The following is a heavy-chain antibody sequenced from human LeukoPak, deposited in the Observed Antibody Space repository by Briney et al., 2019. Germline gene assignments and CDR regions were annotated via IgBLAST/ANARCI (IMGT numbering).Heavy chain of an antibody. CDR1: GFTFDDYG. CDR3: ARVRGSAYYDILTGHFDY. CDR2: INWNGGST. V-gene: IGHV3-20*04. J-gene: IGHJ4*02. Sequence: GGSLRLSCAASGFTFDDYGMSWVRQAPGKGLEWVSGINWNGGSTGYADSVKGRFTISRDNAKNSLYLQMNSLRAEDTALYYCARVRGSAYYDILTGHFDYWGQGTLVTVSS. D-gene: IGHD3-9*01.